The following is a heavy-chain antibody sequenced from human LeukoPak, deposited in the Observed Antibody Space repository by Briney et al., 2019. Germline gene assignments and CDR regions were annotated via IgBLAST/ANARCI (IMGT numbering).Heavy chain of an antibody. Sequence: GGSLRLSCAASGFTFSSYAMSWVRQAPGKGLEWVSYISSSGSTVYYADSVRGRFTISRDNARKSLDLQMAGLTAEDTAVYYCARALDSALDVWGNGTTVTVSS. CDR3: ARALDSALDV. J-gene: IGHJ6*04. D-gene: IGHD3/OR15-3a*01. CDR2: ISSSGSTV. CDR1: GFTFSSYA. V-gene: IGHV3-48*01.